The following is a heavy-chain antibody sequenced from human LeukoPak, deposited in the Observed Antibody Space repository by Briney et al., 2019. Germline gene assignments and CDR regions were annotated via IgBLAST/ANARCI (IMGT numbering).Heavy chain of an antibody. CDR1: GGSFSGYY. J-gene: IGHJ5*02. CDR2: INHSEST. CDR3: ARAYLTYYYDSSGYLDWFDP. V-gene: IGHV4-34*01. D-gene: IGHD3-22*01. Sequence: PSETLSLTCAVYGGSFSGYYWSWIRQPPGKGLEWIGEINHSESTNYNPSLKSRVTISVDTSKNQFSPKLSSVTAADTAVYYCARAYLTYYYDSSGYLDWFDPWGQGTLVTVSS.